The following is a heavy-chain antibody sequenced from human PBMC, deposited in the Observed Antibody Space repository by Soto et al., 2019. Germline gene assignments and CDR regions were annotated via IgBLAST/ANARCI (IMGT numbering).Heavy chain of an antibody. CDR3: ARKLRKGDYFDY. V-gene: IGHV3-11*01. CDR2: ISSSGSTI. Sequence: KTGGSLRLSCAASGFTFSDYYMSWIRQAPGKGLEWVSYISSSGSTIYYAGSVKGRFTISRDNAKNSLYLQMNSLRAEDTAVYYCARKLRKGDYFDYWGQGTLVTVSS. J-gene: IGHJ4*02. CDR1: GFTFSDYY.